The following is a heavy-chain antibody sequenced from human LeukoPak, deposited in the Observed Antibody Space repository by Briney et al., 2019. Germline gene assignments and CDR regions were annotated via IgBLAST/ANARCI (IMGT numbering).Heavy chain of an antibody. CDR2: ISGSGGST. CDR3: AKDPYDYAPPNWSDP. V-gene: IGHV3-23*01. CDR1: GFTFSSYG. D-gene: IGHD3-16*01. Sequence: GGSLRLSCAASGFTFSSYGMSWVRQAPGKGLEWVSVISGSGGSTYYADSVKGRFTISRDNSKNTLYLQMNSLRAEDTAVYYCAKDPYDYAPPNWSDPWGQGTLVTVSS. J-gene: IGHJ5*02.